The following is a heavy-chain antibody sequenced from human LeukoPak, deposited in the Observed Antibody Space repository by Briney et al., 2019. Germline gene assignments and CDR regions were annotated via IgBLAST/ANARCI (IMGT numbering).Heavy chain of an antibody. CDR3: ATSGTYRFDY. Sequence: GGSLRLSCAASGFTFSSYAMTWVRQAPGKGLEWVSAIGGSGATTYCADSLKGRFTISRDNSKNTLYLQMNSLRAEDTAVYYCATSGTYRFDYWGQGTLVTVSS. D-gene: IGHD1-26*01. CDR2: IGGSGATT. CDR1: GFTFSSYA. V-gene: IGHV3-23*01. J-gene: IGHJ4*02.